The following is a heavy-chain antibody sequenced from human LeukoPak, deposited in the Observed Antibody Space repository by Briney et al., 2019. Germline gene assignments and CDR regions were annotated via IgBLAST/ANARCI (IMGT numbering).Heavy chain of an antibody. CDR2: INWNGGKT. V-gene: IGHV3-20*04. CDR3: ASEVPPGYFQH. Sequence: PGGSLRLSCAASGFTFDDYGMSWVRQVPGKGLEWVSGINWNGGKTGYADSVKGRFTISRDNSKNTLYLQMNSLRAEDTAVYYCASEVPPGYFQHWGQGTLVTVSS. CDR1: GFTFDDYG. J-gene: IGHJ1*01.